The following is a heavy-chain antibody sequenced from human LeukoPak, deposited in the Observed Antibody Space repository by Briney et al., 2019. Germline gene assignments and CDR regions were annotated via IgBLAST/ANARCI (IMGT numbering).Heavy chain of an antibody. D-gene: IGHD5-18*01. Sequence: SVKVSCKASGGTFSSYAISWVRQAPGQGLEWMGGIIPIFGTANYAQKFQGRVTITTDESMSTAYMELSSLRSEDTAVYYCARAEMRGYSYGPPYYYYYMDVWGKGTTVTVSS. J-gene: IGHJ6*03. CDR3: ARAEMRGYSYGPPYYYYYMDV. CDR2: IIPIFGTA. V-gene: IGHV1-69*05. CDR1: GGTFSSYA.